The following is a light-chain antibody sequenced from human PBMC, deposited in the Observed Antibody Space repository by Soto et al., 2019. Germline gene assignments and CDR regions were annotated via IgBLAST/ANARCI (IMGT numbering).Light chain of an antibody. Sequence: DIQMTQSPSILCSSVGERVTITCPSSQTISSWLAWYQQKPGKAPKLLIYKASTLKSGVPSRFSGSGSGTEFTLTISSLQPDDFATYYCQHYNSYSEAFGQGTRLEI. CDR3: QHYNSYSEA. CDR2: KAS. V-gene: IGKV1-5*03. CDR1: QTISSW. J-gene: IGKJ5*01.